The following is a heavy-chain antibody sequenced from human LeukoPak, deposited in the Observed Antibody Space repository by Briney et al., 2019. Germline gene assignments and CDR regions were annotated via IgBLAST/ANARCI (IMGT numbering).Heavy chain of an antibody. V-gene: IGHV3-73*01. Sequence: RAGGSLRPSCAASGFTFSGSAMHWVRQASGKGLEWVGRIRSKANSYATAYAASVKGRFTISRDDSKNTAYLQMNSLKTEDTAVYYCTRRGYYYMDVWGKGTTVTVSS. CDR2: IRSKANSYAT. CDR1: GFTFSGSA. J-gene: IGHJ6*03. CDR3: TRRGYYYMDV.